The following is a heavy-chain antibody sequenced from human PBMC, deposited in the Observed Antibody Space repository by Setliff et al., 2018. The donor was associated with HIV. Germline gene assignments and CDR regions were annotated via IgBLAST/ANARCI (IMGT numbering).Heavy chain of an antibody. D-gene: IGHD6-19*01. CDR2: IYHNGIT. J-gene: IGHJ4*02. CDR1: GYSISSGYY. Sequence: SSETLSLTCGVSGYSISSGYYWGWIRQPPGKGLEWIGSIYHNGITYYNPSLKSRVTISVDTSQNQFSLKLSSVTAADTAIYYCASVQVDSSGPFDYWGQGTLVTVSS. CDR3: ASVQVDSSGPFDY. V-gene: IGHV4-38-2*01.